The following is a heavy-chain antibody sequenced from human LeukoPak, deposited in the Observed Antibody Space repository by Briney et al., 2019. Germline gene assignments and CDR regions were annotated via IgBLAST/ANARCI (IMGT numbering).Heavy chain of an antibody. D-gene: IGHD6-6*01. Sequence: SETLSLTCTNSGGSISSSSYYSGWIRHPPRKWLEWIGNIYYSGSTYYNPSLKSRVTISVDTSKNQFSLKLSSVTAADTAVYYCARENDTEYSSSYAFDIWGQGTMVTVSS. CDR2: IYYSGST. CDR1: GGSISSSSYY. J-gene: IGHJ3*02. V-gene: IGHV4-39*07. CDR3: ARENDTEYSSSYAFDI.